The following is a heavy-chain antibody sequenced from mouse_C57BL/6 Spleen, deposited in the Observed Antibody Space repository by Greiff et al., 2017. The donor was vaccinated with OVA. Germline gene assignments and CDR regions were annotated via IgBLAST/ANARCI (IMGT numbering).Heavy chain of an antibody. D-gene: IGHD2-1*01. V-gene: IGHV1-69*01. Sequence: QVQLQQPGAELVMPGASVKLSCKASGYTFTSYWMHWVKQRPGQGLEWIGEIDPSDSYTNYNQKFKGKSTLTVDKSSSTAYMQLSSLTSEYSAVYYCARLGYGNLYAMDYWGQGTSVTVSS. CDR3: ARLGYGNLYAMDY. CDR1: GYTFTSYW. J-gene: IGHJ4*01. CDR2: IDPSDSYT.